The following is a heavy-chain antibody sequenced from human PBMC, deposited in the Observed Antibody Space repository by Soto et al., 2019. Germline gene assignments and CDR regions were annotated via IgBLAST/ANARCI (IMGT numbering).Heavy chain of an antibody. CDR1: GFTFSTYG. CDR2: IDHDGSNK. CDR3: ARWIRTLNYDY. Sequence: QVQLMESGGGVVQPGTSLRLSCAASGFTFSTYGMHWVRQAPGKGLEWVASIDHDGSNKHYADTVKGRFTVSRDNSKNTLFLQVDSLRVGDKAVYFCARWIRTLNYDYWGQGTLLIVSS. J-gene: IGHJ4*02. D-gene: IGHD2-2*03. V-gene: IGHV3-33*01.